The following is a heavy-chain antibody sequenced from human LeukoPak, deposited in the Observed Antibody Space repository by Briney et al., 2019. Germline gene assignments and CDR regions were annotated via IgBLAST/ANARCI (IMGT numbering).Heavy chain of an antibody. Sequence: SETLSLTCTVSGGSISSSSYYWGWIRQPPGKGLEWIGSIYYSGSTYYNPSLKSRVTISVDTSKNQFSLKLSSVTAADTAVYYCARPGGGVDYWGQGTLVTVSS. D-gene: IGHD3-10*01. CDR3: ARPGGGVDY. V-gene: IGHV4-39*01. CDR1: GGSISSSSYY. CDR2: IYYSGST. J-gene: IGHJ4*02.